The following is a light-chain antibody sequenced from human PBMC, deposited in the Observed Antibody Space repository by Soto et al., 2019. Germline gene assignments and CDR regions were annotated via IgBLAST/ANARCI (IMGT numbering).Light chain of an antibody. J-gene: IGKJ1*01. CDR1: QSVSINS. V-gene: IGKV3-20*01. CDR3: QPVGGSPPQWT. Sequence: ESVLTQSPGTLSLSPGERATLSCRASQSVSINSLAWYQQKPGQAPRLLIYGASSRATGNPDRFSGSGSGKDFTLNISRLEPEDFAVYYCQPVGGSPPQWTFGQGTKVEI. CDR2: GAS.